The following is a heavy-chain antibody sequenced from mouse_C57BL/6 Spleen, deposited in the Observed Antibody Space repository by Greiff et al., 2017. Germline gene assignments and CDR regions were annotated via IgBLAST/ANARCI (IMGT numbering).Heavy chain of an antibody. CDR2: IYPRSGNT. CDR1: GYTFTSYG. CDR3: ARSGAQIFAY. V-gene: IGHV1-81*01. J-gene: IGHJ3*01. Sequence: QVQLQQSGAELARPGASVKLSCKASGYTFTSYGISWVKQRTGQGLEWIGEIYPRSGNTYYNEKFKGKATLTADKSSSTAYMELRSLTSEDSAVYFCARSGAQIFAYWGQGALVTVSA. D-gene: IGHD3-2*02.